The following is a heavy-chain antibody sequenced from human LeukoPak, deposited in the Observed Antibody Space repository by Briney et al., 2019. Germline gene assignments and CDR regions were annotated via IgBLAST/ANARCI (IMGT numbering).Heavy chain of an antibody. CDR3: AKSSRMSTVMIAFDY. J-gene: IGHJ4*02. CDR1: GFTVSSNY. Sequence: GGSLRLSCAASGFTVSSNYMSWVRQAPGKGLEWVSAISGSGGSTYYADSVKGRFTISRDNSKNTLYLQMNSLRAEDTAVYYCAKSSRMSTVMIAFDYWGRGTLVTVSS. V-gene: IGHV3-23*01. D-gene: IGHD5-24*01. CDR2: ISGSGGST.